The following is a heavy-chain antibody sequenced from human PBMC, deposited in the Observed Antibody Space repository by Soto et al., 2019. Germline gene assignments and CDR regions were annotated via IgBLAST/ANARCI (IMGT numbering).Heavy chain of an antibody. J-gene: IGHJ6*02. D-gene: IGHD6-6*01. V-gene: IGHV2-26*01. CDR2: IFSNDEK. CDR3: ARIQGHEYSSSSAYYYYGMDV. CDR1: GFSLSNARMG. Sequence: SGPTLVNPTETLTLTCTVSGFSLSNARMGVSWIRQPPGKALEWLAHIFSNDEKSYSTSLKSRLTISKDTSKSQVVLTMTNMDPVDTATYYCARIQGHEYSSSSAYYYYGMDVWGQRTTVTVSS.